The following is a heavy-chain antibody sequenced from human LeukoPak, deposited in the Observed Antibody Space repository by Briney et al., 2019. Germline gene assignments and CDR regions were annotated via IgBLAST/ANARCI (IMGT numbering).Heavy chain of an antibody. CDR1: GFTVSSNY. CDR3: ARAREYYDILTGYYGPGYFDL. J-gene: IGHJ2*01. Sequence: GGSLRLSCAASGFTVSSNYKSWVRQAPGKGLEWVSVIYSGGSTYCADSVKGRSTISRDNSKNTLYLQMNSLRAEDTAVYYCARAREYYDILTGYYGPGYFDLWGRGTLVTVSS. CDR2: IYSGGST. D-gene: IGHD3-9*01. V-gene: IGHV3-53*01.